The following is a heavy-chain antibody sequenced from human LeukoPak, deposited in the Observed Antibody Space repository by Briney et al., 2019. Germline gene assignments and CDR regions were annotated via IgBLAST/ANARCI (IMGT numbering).Heavy chain of an antibody. Sequence: SETLSLTCTVSGGSISSSSYYWGWIRQPPGKGLEWIGSIYYSGSTYYNPSLKSRVTISVDTSKNQFSLKLSSVTAADTAVYYCARVHSSSWWDFDYWGQGTLVTVSS. V-gene: IGHV4-39*07. CDR1: GGSISSSSYY. D-gene: IGHD6-13*01. CDR3: ARVHSSSWWDFDY. CDR2: IYYSGST. J-gene: IGHJ4*02.